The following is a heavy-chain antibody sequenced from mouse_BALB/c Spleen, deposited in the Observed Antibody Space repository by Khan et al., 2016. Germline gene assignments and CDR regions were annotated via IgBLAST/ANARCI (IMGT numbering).Heavy chain of an antibody. CDR3: AREGLNDDYPMDY. V-gene: IGHV1S137*01. D-gene: IGHD2-12*01. CDR1: GYTFTDYA. J-gene: IGHJ4*01. Sequence: VQFQESGAELVRPGVSVKISCKGSGYTFTDYAIHWVKQSHAKSLEWFGVISTYSGDTSYNQKFKGKATMTVDKSSSTAYLELASLTSEDSAIXSCAREGLNDDYPMDYWGQGTSVTVSA. CDR2: ISTYSGDT.